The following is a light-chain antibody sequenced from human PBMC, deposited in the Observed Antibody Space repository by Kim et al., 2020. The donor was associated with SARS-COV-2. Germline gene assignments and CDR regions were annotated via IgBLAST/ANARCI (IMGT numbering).Light chain of an antibody. Sequence: ASVKTTCTLSSRHSSYAIAWQQQQPEKGPRYLMKLNSDGSHGKGDGIPDRLSVSSSGAERYLTISSLQSEDEADYYCQTWGTGIQVFGGWTKLTVL. CDR1: SRHSSYA. CDR2: LNSDGSH. CDR3: QTWGTGIQV. J-gene: IGLJ3*02. V-gene: IGLV4-69*01.